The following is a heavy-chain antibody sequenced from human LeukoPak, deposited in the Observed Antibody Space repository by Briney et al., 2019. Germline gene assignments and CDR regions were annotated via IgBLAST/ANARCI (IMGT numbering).Heavy chain of an antibody. J-gene: IGHJ6*02. CDR1: GFTFSSYS. CDR2: ISSSSSYI. D-gene: IGHD6-6*01. V-gene: IGHV3-21*01. Sequence: GGSLRLSCAASGFTFSSYSMNWVRQAPGKGLEWISSISSSSSYIYYADSVKGRFTISRDNAKNSLYLQMNGLRAEDTAVYYCAREYSRSSAYYGMDVWGQGTLVTVSS. CDR3: AREYSRSSAYYGMDV.